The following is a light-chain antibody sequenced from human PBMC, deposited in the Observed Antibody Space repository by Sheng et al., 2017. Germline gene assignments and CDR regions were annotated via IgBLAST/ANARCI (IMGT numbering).Light chain of an antibody. CDR1: SSDVGTYNH. CDR2: DVS. J-gene: IGLJ1*01. V-gene: IGLV2-14*03. CDR3: SSFTRSRSYV. Sequence: QSALTQPASVSGSPGQSITISCTGTSSDVGTYNHVSWYQLQAGKAPRLIIYDVSHRPSGVSNRFSGSKSGNTASLTISGLQAEDEADYYCSSFTRSRSYVFGTGTKVTVL.